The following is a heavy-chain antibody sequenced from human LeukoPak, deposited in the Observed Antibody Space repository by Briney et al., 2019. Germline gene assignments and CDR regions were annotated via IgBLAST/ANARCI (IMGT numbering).Heavy chain of an antibody. J-gene: IGHJ6*02. CDR2: INPNSGGT. CDR3: ATLGTMTTVTTIPFDYYYYGMDV. V-gene: IGHV1-2*02. Sequence: ASVKVSCKASGYTFTGYYMHWVRQAPGQGLEWMGWINPNSGGTNYAQKFQGRVTMTRDTSISTAYMELSRLRSDDTAVYYCATLGTMTTVTTIPFDYYYYGMDVWGQGTTVTVSS. D-gene: IGHD4-17*01. CDR1: GYTFTGYY.